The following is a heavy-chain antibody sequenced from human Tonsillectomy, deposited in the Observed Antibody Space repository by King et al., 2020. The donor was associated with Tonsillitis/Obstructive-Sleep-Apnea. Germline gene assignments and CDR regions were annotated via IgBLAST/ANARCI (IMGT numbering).Heavy chain of an antibody. CDR1: GYTFTGYY. D-gene: IGHD1-1*01. J-gene: IGHJ3*02. CDR3: ARWGDNRNDGDYAFDI. CDR2: INPNSGGT. V-gene: IGHV1-2*06. Sequence: VQLVQSGAEVKKPGASVKVSCKASGYTFTGYYMHWVRQAPGQGLEWMGRINPNSGGTNYAQKFQGRVTMTRDTSISTAYMELSRLRSDDTAVYYCARWGDNRNDGDYAFDIWGQGTMVTVSS.